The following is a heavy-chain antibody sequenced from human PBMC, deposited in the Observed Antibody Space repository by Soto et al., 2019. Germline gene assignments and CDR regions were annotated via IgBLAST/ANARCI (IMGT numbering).Heavy chain of an antibody. CDR2: IYYSGST. Sequence: SETLSLTCTVSGGSISSSSYYWGWIRQPPGKGLEWIGSIYYSGSTYYNPSLKSRVTISVDTSKNQFSLKLSSVPAADTAVYYCASRGDIVVVPETLGWFDPWGQGTLVTVSS. D-gene: IGHD2-2*01. CDR3: ASRGDIVVVPETLGWFDP. J-gene: IGHJ5*02. CDR1: GGSISSSSYY. V-gene: IGHV4-39*01.